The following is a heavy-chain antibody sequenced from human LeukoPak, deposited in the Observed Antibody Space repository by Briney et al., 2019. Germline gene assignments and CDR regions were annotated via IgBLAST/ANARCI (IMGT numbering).Heavy chain of an antibody. CDR2: INPSGGST. CDR3: ARVRRYYYDSSVKGAFDI. V-gene: IGHV1-46*01. CDR1: GYTFTGHY. Sequence: ASVKVSCKASGYTFTGHYIHWVRQAPGQGLEWMGLINPSGGSTNYAQKFQGRVSMTRDTSKKQFSLKLSSVTAADTAVYYCARVRRYYYDSSVKGAFDIWGQGTMVTVS. D-gene: IGHD3-22*01. J-gene: IGHJ3*02.